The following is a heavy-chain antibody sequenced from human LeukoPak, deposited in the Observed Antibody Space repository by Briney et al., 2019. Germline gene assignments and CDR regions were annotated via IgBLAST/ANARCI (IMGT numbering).Heavy chain of an antibody. V-gene: IGHV3-73*01. Sequence: GGSLRLSCAASGFSFSGSAIHWVRQASGRGLEWVGRIRSETNDYATTYAESVKGRFTISRDESKKTAYLQMNSLKNEDTAVYYCTRQATTTFNPWGQGTLATVSA. CDR1: GFSFSGSA. CDR3: TRQATTTFNP. D-gene: IGHD1-1*01. CDR2: IRSETNDYAT. J-gene: IGHJ5*02.